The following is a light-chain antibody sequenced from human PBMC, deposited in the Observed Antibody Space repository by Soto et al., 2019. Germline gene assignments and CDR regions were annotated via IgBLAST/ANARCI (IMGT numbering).Light chain of an antibody. CDR2: TNN. J-gene: IGLJ1*01. Sequence: QSVLTQPPSVSGAPGQRVTISCTGSSSNIGAGYDVHWYQQLPGKAPTLLIFTNNNRPSGVPDRFSASKSDTSASLAVTGLRAEDEADYDSQSYAISTTSYFVFGPGTKVTDL. CDR1: SSNIGAGYD. CDR3: QSYAISTTSYFV. V-gene: IGLV1-40*01.